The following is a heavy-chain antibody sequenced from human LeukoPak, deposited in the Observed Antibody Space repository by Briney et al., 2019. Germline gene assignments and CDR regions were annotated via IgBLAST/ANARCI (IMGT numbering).Heavy chain of an antibody. V-gene: IGHV1-69*13. CDR1: GGTFSSYA. Sequence: SVKVSCKASGGTFSSYAISWVRQAPGQGLEWMGGIIPIFGTANYAQKFQGRVTITADESMSTAYMELSSLRSEDTAVYYCARSPHDYGNRFWFDPWGQGTLVTVSS. D-gene: IGHD4-17*01. CDR2: IIPIFGTA. J-gene: IGHJ5*02. CDR3: ARSPHDYGNRFWFDP.